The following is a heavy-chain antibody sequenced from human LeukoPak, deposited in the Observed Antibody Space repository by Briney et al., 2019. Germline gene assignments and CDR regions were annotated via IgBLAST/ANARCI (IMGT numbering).Heavy chain of an antibody. J-gene: IGHJ4*02. CDR2: ISYDGSNK. CDR1: GFTFSSYA. V-gene: IGHV3-30*04. CDR3: AREARRYSSGCSTFDY. D-gene: IGHD6-19*01. Sequence: SGGSLRLSCAASGFTFSSYAMHWVRQAPGKGLEWVAVISYDGSNKYYADSVKGRFTISRDNSKNALYLQMNSLRAEDTAVYYCAREARRYSSGCSTFDYWGQGTLVTVSS.